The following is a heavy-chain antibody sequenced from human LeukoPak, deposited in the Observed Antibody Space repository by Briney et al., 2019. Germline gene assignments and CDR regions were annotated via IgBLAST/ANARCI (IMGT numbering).Heavy chain of an antibody. Sequence: QAGGSLRLSCAASGFTFSSYAMHRVRQAPGKGLEWVAVISYDGSNKYYADSVKGRFTISGDNSKNTLYLQMNSLRAEDTAVDYCARGQVLDYWGQGTLVTVSS. J-gene: IGHJ4*02. CDR1: GFTFSSYA. CDR2: ISYDGSNK. V-gene: IGHV3-30-3*01. CDR3: ARGQVLDY.